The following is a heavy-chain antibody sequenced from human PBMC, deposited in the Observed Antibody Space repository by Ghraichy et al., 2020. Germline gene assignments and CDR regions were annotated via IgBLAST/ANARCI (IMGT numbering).Heavy chain of an antibody. V-gene: IGHV4-30-2*01. CDR3: ARAEGGDSLDY. CDR1: GGSISSGGYS. J-gene: IGHJ4*02. D-gene: IGHD3-16*01. CDR2: IYHSGST. Sequence: SETLSLTCAVSGGSISSGGYSWSWIRQPPGKGLEWIGYIYHSGSTYYNPSLKSRVTISVDRSKNQFSLKLSSVTAADTAVYYCARAEGGDSLDYWGQGTLVTVSS.